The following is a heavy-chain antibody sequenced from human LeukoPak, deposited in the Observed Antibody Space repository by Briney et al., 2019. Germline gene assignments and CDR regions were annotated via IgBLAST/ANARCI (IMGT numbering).Heavy chain of an antibody. V-gene: IGHV4-4*09. CDR3: ARSSRYSSSWSGNWFDP. J-gene: IGHJ5*02. D-gene: IGHD6-13*01. CDR1: GGSISSYC. CDR2: IYTSGST. Sequence: SETLSLTCTVSGGSISSYCWSWIRQPPGKGLEWIGYIYTSGSTNYNPSLKSRVTISVDTSKNQFSLKLSSVTAADTAVYYCARSSRYSSSWSGNWFDPWGQGTLVTVSS.